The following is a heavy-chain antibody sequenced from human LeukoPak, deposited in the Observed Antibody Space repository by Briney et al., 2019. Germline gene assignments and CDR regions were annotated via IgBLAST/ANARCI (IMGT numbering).Heavy chain of an antibody. J-gene: IGHJ4*02. CDR1: RGTFSSYA. V-gene: IGHV1-69*01. Sequence: SVKVSXKASRGTFSSYAISWVRQAPGQGLEWMGGIIPIFGTANYAQKFQGRVTITADESTSTAYMELSSLRSEDTAVYYCAREELRFLEWLLFDYWGQGTLVTVSS. D-gene: IGHD3-3*01. CDR3: AREELRFLEWLLFDY. CDR2: IIPIFGTA.